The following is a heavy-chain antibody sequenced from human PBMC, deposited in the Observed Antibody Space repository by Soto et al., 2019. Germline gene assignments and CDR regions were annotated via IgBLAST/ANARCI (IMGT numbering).Heavy chain of an antibody. CDR1: GYTFTSNN. J-gene: IGHJ1*01. Sequence: QVQLVQSGAEVKKPGASVKVSCKASGYTFTSNNINWVRQAPGQGLEWMGWISTYNGNTNYAQKFQGRVTMTTDTSTSTAYMELRSLRSDDSAVYYCARVETSGWSQHWGQGTLVTVSS. CDR2: ISTYNGNT. V-gene: IGHV1-18*01. D-gene: IGHD6-19*01. CDR3: ARVETSGWSQH.